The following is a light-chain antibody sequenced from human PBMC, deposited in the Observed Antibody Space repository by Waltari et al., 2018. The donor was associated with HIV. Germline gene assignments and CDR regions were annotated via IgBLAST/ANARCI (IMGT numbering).Light chain of an antibody. Sequence: EIVMTQSPATLSVSPGERATLSCRASESFSSDLGRYQHKPGQAPSLLIYCASTRAAGIPARFSGSESGAEFTLTISSLQSEDFAVYCCQQYNNLPLSFGQGTKLEIK. CDR1: ESFSSD. CDR3: QQYNNLPLS. V-gene: IGKV3-15*01. CDR2: CAS. J-gene: IGKJ2*01.